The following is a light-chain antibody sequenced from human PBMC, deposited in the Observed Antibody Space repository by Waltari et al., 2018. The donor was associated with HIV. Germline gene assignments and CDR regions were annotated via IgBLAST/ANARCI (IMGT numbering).Light chain of an antibody. V-gene: IGKV3-20*01. Sequence: EIVLTQSPGTLSLSPGERATLSCRASQSVSSSYLAWNQQKPGQAPRLLIYGASSRATGIPDRCSGSGSGTDFTLTISRLEPEDFAVYYCQQYGSSPRTFGQGTKLEIK. CDR2: GAS. J-gene: IGKJ2*01. CDR3: QQYGSSPRT. CDR1: QSVSSSY.